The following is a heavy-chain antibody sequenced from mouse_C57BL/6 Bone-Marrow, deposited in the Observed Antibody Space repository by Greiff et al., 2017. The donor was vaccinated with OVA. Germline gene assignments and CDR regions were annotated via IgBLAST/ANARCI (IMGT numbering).Heavy chain of an antibody. CDR3: ARHEGPLFAY. Sequence: EVQLVESGGDLVKPGGSLKLSCAASGFTFSSYGMSWVRQTPDKRLEWVATISSGGSYTYYPDSVKGRFTISRDNAKNTLYLQMSSLKSEDTAMYYCARHEGPLFAYWGQGTLVTVSA. D-gene: IGHD3-3*01. CDR2: ISSGGSYT. J-gene: IGHJ3*01. V-gene: IGHV5-6*01. CDR1: GFTFSSYG.